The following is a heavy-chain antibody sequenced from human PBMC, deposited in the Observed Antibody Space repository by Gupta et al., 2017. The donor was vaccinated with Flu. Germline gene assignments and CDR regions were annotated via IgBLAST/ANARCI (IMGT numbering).Heavy chain of an antibody. CDR3: ARACSGGSCYYPVAFDI. CDR1: GGSFSGYY. V-gene: IGHV4-34*01. Sequence: QVQLQQWGAGLLKPSETLSLTCAVYGGSFSGYYWSWIRQPPGKGLEWIGEINHSGSTNYNPSLKSRVTISVDTSKNQFSLKLSSVTAADTAVYYCARACSGGSCYYPVAFDIWGQGTMVTVSS. J-gene: IGHJ3*02. D-gene: IGHD2-15*01. CDR2: INHSGST.